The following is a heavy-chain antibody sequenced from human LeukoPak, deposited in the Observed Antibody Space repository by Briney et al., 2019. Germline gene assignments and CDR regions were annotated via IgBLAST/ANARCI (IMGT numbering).Heavy chain of an antibody. CDR3: AGSYYTMPLDY. CDR2: IYYSGST. CDR1: GGSISSSSYY. D-gene: IGHD3-10*01. Sequence: SETLSLTCTVSGGSISSSSYYWGWIRQPPGKGLEWIGSIYYSGSTYYNPSLNSRVTISVDTSKNQFSLKLSSVTAADTAVYYCAGSYYTMPLDYWGQGTLVTVSS. J-gene: IGHJ4*02. V-gene: IGHV4-39*07.